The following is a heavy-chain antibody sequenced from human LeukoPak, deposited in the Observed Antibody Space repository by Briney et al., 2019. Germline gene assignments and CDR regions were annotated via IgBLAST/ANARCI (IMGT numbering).Heavy chain of an antibody. V-gene: IGHV4-59*08. D-gene: IGHD3-10*01. Sequence: SETLSLTCTVSGGSISSYYWSWIRQPPGKGLEWIGYIYYSGSTYYNPSLKSRVTISVDTSKNQFSLKLSSVTAADTAVYYCARTLYYYGSGSKTRFDYWGQGTLVTVSS. CDR3: ARTLYYYGSGSKTRFDY. CDR1: GGSISSYY. CDR2: IYYSGST. J-gene: IGHJ4*02.